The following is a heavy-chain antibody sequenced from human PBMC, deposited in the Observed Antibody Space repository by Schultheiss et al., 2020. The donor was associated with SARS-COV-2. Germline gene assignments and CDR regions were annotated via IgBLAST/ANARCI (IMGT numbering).Heavy chain of an antibody. CDR1: GYTFTGYY. CDR3: ARVTLRQYSSSSRGWFDP. V-gene: IGHV1-2*02. J-gene: IGHJ5*02. Sequence: ASVKVSCKASGYTFTGYYMHWVRQAPGQGLEWMGWINPNSGGTNYAQKFQGRVTMTRDTSISTAYMELRSLRSDDTAVYYCARVTLRQYSSSSRGWFDPWGQGTLVTVSS. CDR2: INPNSGGT. D-gene: IGHD6-6*01.